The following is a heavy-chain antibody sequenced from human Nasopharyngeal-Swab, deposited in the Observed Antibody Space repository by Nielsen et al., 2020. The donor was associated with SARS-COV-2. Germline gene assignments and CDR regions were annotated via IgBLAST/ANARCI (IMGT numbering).Heavy chain of an antibody. V-gene: IGHV5-10-1*01. J-gene: IGHJ3*02. Sequence: VRQMPGKGLEGMGRIDPSDSYTNYSPSFQGHVTISADKSISTAYLQWSSLKASDTAMYYCASRRFEYSSDPSRAFDIWGQGTMGTVSS. D-gene: IGHD6-6*01. CDR2: IDPSDSYT. CDR3: ASRRFEYSSDPSRAFDI.